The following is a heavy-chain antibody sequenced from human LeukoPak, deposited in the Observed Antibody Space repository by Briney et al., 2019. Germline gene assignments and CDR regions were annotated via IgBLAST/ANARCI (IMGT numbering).Heavy chain of an antibody. CDR2: IYYSGST. J-gene: IGHJ4*02. CDR1: GGSISSYY. D-gene: IGHD3-3*01. CDR3: ASRSSIWSGYQDTLYYFDS. Sequence: SETLSLTCTVSGGSISSYYWSWIRQPPGKRLEWIGHIYYSGSTNYNPSLKSRVTISVDTSKNQFSLKLSSVTAADTAVYYCASRSSIWSGYQDTLYYFDSWGQGALVTVSS. V-gene: IGHV4-59*01.